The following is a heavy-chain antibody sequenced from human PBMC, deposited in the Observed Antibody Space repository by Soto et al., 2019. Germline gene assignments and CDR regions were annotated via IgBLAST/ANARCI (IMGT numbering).Heavy chain of an antibody. CDR1: GFTFSSYG. V-gene: IGHV3-30*18. CDR3: AKEGYCSGGSWLYGY. J-gene: IGHJ4*02. D-gene: IGHD2-15*01. Sequence: QVQLVESGGGVVQPGRSLRLSCAASGFTFSSYGMHWVRQAPGKGLEWVAVISYDGSNKYYADSVKGRFTISRDNSKNTQYLQINSLRAEDTAVYYCAKEGYCSGGSWLYGYSGQGTQVTLSS. CDR2: ISYDGSNK.